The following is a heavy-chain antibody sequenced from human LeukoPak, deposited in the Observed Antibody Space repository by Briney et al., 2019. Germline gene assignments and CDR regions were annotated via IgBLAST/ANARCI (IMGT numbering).Heavy chain of an antibody. D-gene: IGHD3-10*01. CDR1: GGSMRNYY. V-gene: IGHV4-59*08. CDR3: ARHTYGSGSYYNDY. Sequence: ASETLSFTCTASGGSMRNYYWSWIRQPPGKGLEWIGYISYSGTTLYSSSLQSRVTISVDTSKNHFSLKLRSVTAADTAVYYCARHTYGSGSYYNDYWGQGTLVTVSS. CDR2: ISYSGTT. J-gene: IGHJ4*02.